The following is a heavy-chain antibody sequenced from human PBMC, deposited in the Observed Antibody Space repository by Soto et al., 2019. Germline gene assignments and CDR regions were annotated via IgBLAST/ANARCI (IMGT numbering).Heavy chain of an antibody. Sequence: GSLRLSCAASGFTFSSYGMHWVRQAPGKGLEWVAVIWYDGSNKYYADSVKGRFTISRDNSKNTLYLQMNSLRAEDTAVYYCARGAPKVLRFPHDYYYGMDVWGQGTTVTVSS. CDR3: ARGAPKVLRFPHDYYYGMDV. CDR2: IWYDGSNK. J-gene: IGHJ6*02. CDR1: GFTFSSYG. V-gene: IGHV3-33*01. D-gene: IGHD3-3*01.